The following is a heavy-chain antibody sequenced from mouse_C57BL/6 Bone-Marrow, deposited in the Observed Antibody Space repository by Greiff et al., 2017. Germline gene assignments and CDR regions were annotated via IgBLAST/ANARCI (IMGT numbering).Heavy chain of an antibody. CDR1: GFSLTSYA. V-gene: IGHV2-9-1*01. D-gene: IGHD4-1*01. CDR2: IWTGGGT. J-gene: IGHJ2*01. Sequence: VKLMESGPGLVAPSQSLSITCTVSGFSLTSYAISWVRQPPGKGLEWLGIIWTGGGTNYISALKSRLSSRKDNSKSQVFLKMNSLQTNDTARYYCARIVHWDVGFDYWGQGTTLTVSS. CDR3: ARIVHWDVGFDY.